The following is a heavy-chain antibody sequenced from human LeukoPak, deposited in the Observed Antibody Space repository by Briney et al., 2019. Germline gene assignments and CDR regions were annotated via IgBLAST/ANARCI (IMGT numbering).Heavy chain of an antibody. CDR2: ISYDGSNK. V-gene: IGHV3-30*19. CDR1: GFTFSSYG. Sequence: GGSLRLSCAASGFTFSSYGMHWVRQAPGKGLEWVAVISYDGSNKYYADSVKGRFTISRDNSKNTLYLQMNSLRAEDTAVYYSARGRCSGGSCYRYLYWGQGTLVTVSS. J-gene: IGHJ4*02. CDR3: ARGRCSGGSCYRYLY. D-gene: IGHD2-15*01.